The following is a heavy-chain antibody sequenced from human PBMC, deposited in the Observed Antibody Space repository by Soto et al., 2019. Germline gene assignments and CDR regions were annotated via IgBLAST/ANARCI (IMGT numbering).Heavy chain of an antibody. CDR3: ASDRYDTSGSDYNLKVFDT. CDR1: GGSVSSSNW. Sequence: QVQLRQSGPGLVKPSGTLALTCYVSGGSVSSSNWWSWVRQPPGKGLEWIGEIYHSGSPKYNPSFKSRVNIAVDKSENQFSLKLTSVTAADTAVYYCASDRYDTSGSDYNLKVFDTWGQGTMVTVSS. V-gene: IGHV4-4*02. CDR2: IYHSGSP. D-gene: IGHD3-10*01. J-gene: IGHJ3*02.